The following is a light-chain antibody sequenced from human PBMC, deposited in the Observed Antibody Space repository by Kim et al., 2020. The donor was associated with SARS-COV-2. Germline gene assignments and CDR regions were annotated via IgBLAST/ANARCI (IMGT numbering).Light chain of an antibody. CDR1: SSNIGNNY. Sequence: GQEVTISCSGSSSNIGNNYLSWYQQLPGTAPKLLIYDNNKRPSGIPDRFSGSKSGTSATLGITGLQTGDEADYYCGTWDSSLSAVVFGGGTQLTVL. V-gene: IGLV1-51*01. CDR2: DNN. J-gene: IGLJ2*01. CDR3: GTWDSSLSAVV.